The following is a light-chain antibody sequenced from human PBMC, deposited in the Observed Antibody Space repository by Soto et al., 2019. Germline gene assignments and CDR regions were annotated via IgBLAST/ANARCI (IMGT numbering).Light chain of an antibody. V-gene: IGLV2-11*01. Sequence: QYVLTQPRSVSGSPGQSVTISCTGTSSDVGGYNYVSWYQQHPGKAPKLMIYDVSKRPSGVPDRFSGSKSGNTASLTISGLQAEDKADYYCCSYAGSYTWVFGGGTKLTVL. CDR1: SSDVGGYNY. CDR2: DVS. J-gene: IGLJ3*02. CDR3: CSYAGSYTWV.